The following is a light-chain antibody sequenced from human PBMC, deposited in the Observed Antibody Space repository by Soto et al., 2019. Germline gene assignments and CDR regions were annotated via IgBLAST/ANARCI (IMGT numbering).Light chain of an antibody. J-gene: IGLJ2*01. CDR1: SGHSGYI. CDR2: VEGSGNY. CDR3: ETWDSNTRR. Sequence: QLVLTQSSSASASLGSSVKLTCTLSSGHSGYIIAWHQQQPGQAPRFLVRVEGSGNYNKASGVPDRFSGSGSGADRSLIISILQSEDGADYYCETWDSNTRRFGGGTQLTVL. V-gene: IGLV4-60*03.